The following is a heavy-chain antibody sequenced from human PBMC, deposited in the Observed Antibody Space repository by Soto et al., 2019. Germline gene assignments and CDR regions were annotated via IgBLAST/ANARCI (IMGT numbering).Heavy chain of an antibody. V-gene: IGHV3-30-3*01. J-gene: IGHJ6*02. Sequence: QVRLVESGGGVVQPGRSLRLSCAASGFTFSNYAMHWVRQAPGKGLEWVAVMSFDETKKYHAASVEGRFTISRDNSQNTLDLQTNSLRAEDTALYYCARSHAPYYYDTTGFFFGLDVWGQGTTVVVSS. CDR3: ARSHAPYYYDTTGFFFGLDV. CDR2: MSFDETKK. D-gene: IGHD3-22*01. CDR1: GFTFSNYA.